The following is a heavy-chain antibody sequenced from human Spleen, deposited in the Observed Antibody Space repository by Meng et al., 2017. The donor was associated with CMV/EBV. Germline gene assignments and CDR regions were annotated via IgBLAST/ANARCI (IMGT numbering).Heavy chain of an antibody. V-gene: IGHV1-69*05. D-gene: IGHD3-10*01. CDR1: GGTFSSYA. CDR2: IIPIFGTA. CDR3: ARPADYGSGSRKALGYYYYGMDV. J-gene: IGHJ6*02. Sequence: SVKVSCKASGGTFSSYAISWVRQAPGQGLEWMGGIIPIFGTANYAQKFQGRVTITTDESTSTAYMELSSLRSEDTAVYYCARPADYGSGSRKALGYYYYGMDVWGQGTTVTVSS.